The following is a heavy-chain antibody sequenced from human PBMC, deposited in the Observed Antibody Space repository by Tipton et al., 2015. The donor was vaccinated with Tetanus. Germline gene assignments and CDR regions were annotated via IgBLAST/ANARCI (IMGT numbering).Heavy chain of an antibody. CDR2: IYYSGST. J-gene: IGHJ4*02. V-gene: IGHV4-39*01. Sequence: TLSLTCAVSGESFSGFYWHWIRQPPGKALEWIGSIYYSGSTFYHPSLQSRVTISVDTSKNQFSLRLSSVTAADTAVYFCARHPPPYYYGSGSYLDYWGQGTPVTVSS. CDR3: ARHPPPYYYGSGSYLDY. D-gene: IGHD3-10*01. CDR1: GESFSGFY.